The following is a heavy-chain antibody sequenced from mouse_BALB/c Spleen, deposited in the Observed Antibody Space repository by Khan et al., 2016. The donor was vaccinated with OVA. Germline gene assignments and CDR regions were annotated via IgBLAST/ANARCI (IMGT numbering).Heavy chain of an antibody. J-gene: IGHJ2*01. D-gene: IGHD2-14*01. Sequence: QIQLVQSGPELKKPGETVKISCKASGYTFTDYSMHWVKQAPGKGLKWMGWINTETGEPTYADDFKGRFVFSLETSASTADLQTNNLKNEDTATYFCARDRYDYFDYWGQGTTLTVSS. V-gene: IGHV9-2-1*01. CDR1: GYTFTDYS. CDR3: ARDRYDYFDY. CDR2: INTETGEP.